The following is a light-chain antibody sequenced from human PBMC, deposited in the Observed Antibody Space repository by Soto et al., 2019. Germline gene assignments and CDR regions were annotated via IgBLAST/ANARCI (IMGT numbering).Light chain of an antibody. Sequence: DIGLTQSPGTLSFSPGERATLSCMARQNVNSTHFVWYQQKPGQAHRLLIYGASSRATGIPDRFSGSGSGTDFTLTISRLEPEDFAVYYCQQCGGSPFFTFGPGTKVDI. J-gene: IGKJ3*01. V-gene: IGKV3-20*01. CDR3: QQCGGSPFFT. CDR2: GAS. CDR1: QNVNSTH.